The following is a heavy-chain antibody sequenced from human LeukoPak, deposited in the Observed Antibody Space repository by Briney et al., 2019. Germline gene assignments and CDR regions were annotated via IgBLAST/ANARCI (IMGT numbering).Heavy chain of an antibody. CDR2: ISYDGSNK. D-gene: IGHD5-18*01. CDR1: GFTFSSSA. V-gene: IGHV3-30-3*01. J-gene: IGHJ4*02. Sequence: PGGSLRLSCAASGFTFSSSAMHWVRPAPGKGLEWVAVISYDGSNKYYAGSVKGRFTISRDNSKNTLYLQMNSLRAEDTAVYYCARDGYGLDTPMVSTIFDYWGQGTLVTVSS. CDR3: ARDGYGLDTPMVSTIFDY.